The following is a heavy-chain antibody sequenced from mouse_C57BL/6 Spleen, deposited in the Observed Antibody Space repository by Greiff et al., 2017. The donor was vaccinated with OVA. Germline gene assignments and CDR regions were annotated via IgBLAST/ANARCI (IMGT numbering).Heavy chain of an antibody. J-gene: IGHJ3*01. V-gene: IGHV1-18*01. CDR2: INPNNGGT. CDR1: GYTFTDYN. CDR3: ARSGAWFAY. Sequence: VQLKQSGPELVKPGASVKIPCKASGYTFTDYNMDWVKQSHGKSLEWIGDINPNNGGTIYNQKFKGKATLTVDKSSSTAYMELRSLTYEDAADYYCARSGAWFAYWGQGTLVTVSA.